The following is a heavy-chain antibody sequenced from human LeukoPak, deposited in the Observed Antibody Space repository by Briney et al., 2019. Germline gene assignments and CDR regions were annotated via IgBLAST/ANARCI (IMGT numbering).Heavy chain of an antibody. V-gene: IGHV3-48*03. CDR2: ISSSGSTI. J-gene: IGHJ3*02. CDR3: ARPTGGAFDI. Sequence: GGSLRLSCAASGFTFSSYEMNWVRQAPGKGLEWVSYISSSGSTIYYADSVKGRFTISRDNAKNSLYLQMNSQRAEDTAVYYCARPTGGAFDIWGQGTMVTLSS. CDR1: GFTFSSYE. D-gene: IGHD7-27*01.